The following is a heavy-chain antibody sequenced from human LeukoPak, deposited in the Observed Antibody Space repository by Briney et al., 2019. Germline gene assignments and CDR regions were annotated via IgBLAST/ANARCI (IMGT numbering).Heavy chain of an antibody. D-gene: IGHD1-1*01. CDR3: ARVGGTNYYYYGMDV. Sequence: SETLSLTCTVSGGSISSYYWSWIRQPPGKGLEWIGYICDSGSTNYNPSLKSRVTISVDTSKNQFSLELSSVTAADTAVYYCARVGGTNYYYYGMDVWGQGTTVTVSS. CDR1: GGSISSYY. V-gene: IGHV4-59*01. J-gene: IGHJ6*02. CDR2: ICDSGST.